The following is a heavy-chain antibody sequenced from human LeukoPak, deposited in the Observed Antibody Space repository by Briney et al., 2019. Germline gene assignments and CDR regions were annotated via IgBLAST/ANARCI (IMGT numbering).Heavy chain of an antibody. D-gene: IGHD5-12*01. CDR3: VRHDGRGGATMGAFDS. Sequence: NPSETLSLTCTVSGGSISSGGYYWSWIRQSPGKGLEWIGTVYYGRTTYYNPSLDGRVTISLDTSANHFSLQLNSVTAADTAVYYCVRHDGRGGATMGAFDSWGQGSLVTVSS. CDR2: VYYGRTT. CDR1: GGSISSGGYY. J-gene: IGHJ5*01. V-gene: IGHV4-39*01.